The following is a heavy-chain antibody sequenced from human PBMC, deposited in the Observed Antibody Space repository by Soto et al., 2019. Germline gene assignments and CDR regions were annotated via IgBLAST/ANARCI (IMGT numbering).Heavy chain of an antibody. CDR1: GGSISSGDYY. J-gene: IGHJ4*02. Sequence: QVQLQESGPGLVKPSQTLSLTCTVSGGSISSGDYYWSWIRQPPGKGLEWIGYIYYSGSTYYNPSLKSRVTTSVDTSKNQFSLKLSSVTAADTAVYYCARVVAVAGTSVPTDYWGQGTLVTVSS. CDR3: ARVVAVAGTSVPTDY. V-gene: IGHV4-30-4*01. CDR2: IYYSGST. D-gene: IGHD6-19*01.